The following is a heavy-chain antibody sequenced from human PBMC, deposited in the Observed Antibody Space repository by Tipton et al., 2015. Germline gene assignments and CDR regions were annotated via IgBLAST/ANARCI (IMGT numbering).Heavy chain of an antibody. D-gene: IGHD3-10*01. CDR2: FSRTGAYI. CDR3: ARGRFGDLPYFDS. J-gene: IGHJ4*02. Sequence: SLRLSCAASGFTFINYAMSWVRQAPGKGLEWVSLFSRTGAYIYYADSVKGRFTISRDNAKSSLYLQMNSLRAEDSAIYYCARGRFGDLPYFDSWGQGTLVTVSS. CDR1: GFTFINYA. V-gene: IGHV3-21*01.